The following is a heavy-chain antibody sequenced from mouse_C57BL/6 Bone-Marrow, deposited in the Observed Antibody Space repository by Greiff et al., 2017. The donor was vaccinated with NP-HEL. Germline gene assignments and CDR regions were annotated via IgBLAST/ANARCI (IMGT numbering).Heavy chain of an antibody. Sequence: EVKLMESGGGLVQPGGSLKLSCAASGFTFSDYYMYWVRQTPETRLEWVAYISNGGGSTYYPDTVKGRFTISRDNAKNTLYLQMSRLKSEDTAMYYCARRLGAWFAYWGQGTLVTVSA. CDR1: GFTFSDYY. CDR2: ISNGGGST. J-gene: IGHJ3*01. CDR3: ARRLGAWFAY. V-gene: IGHV5-12*01. D-gene: IGHD2-13*01.